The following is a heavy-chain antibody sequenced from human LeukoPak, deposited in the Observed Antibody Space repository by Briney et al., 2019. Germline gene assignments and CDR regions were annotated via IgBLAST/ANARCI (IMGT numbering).Heavy chain of an antibody. CDR2: VYTTGST. Sequence: SETLSLTCSVSGDSISRYFWSWIRQPAGKGLEWIGRVYTTGSTNYNPSLKSRVSISVDTSKNQFSLNVTSVTAADTAVYYCAREREIAVAGTAPFDYWGQGTLVTVSS. J-gene: IGHJ4*02. D-gene: IGHD6-19*01. CDR3: AREREIAVAGTAPFDY. V-gene: IGHV4-4*07. CDR1: GDSISRYF.